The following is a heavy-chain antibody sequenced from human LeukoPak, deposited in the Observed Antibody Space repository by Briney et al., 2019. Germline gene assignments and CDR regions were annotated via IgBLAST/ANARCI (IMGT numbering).Heavy chain of an antibody. CDR2: IYTSGST. CDR1: GGSISSYY. J-gene: IGHJ6*02. V-gene: IGHV4-4*07. D-gene: IGHD5-12*01. CDR3: ARDYSGYRQYYYGMDV. Sequence: PSETLSLTCTVSGGSISSYYWSWIRQPAGKGLEWIGRIYTSGSTNYNPSLKSRVTMSVDTSKNQFSLKLSSVTAADTAVYYCARDYSGYRQYYYGMDVWGQGTTVTVSS.